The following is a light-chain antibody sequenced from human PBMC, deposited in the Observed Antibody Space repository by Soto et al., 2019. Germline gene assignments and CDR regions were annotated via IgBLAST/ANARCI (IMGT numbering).Light chain of an antibody. Sequence: EVVLTQSPATLSLSPGETATLSCRARQSGSNQLAGYQQKPGQAPRLLIYDASNRTTGTPARVSASGSVTDLTLSIISLEPEDFAGYNCQQRSSWPAWTFRQGTKVAV. CDR2: DAS. J-gene: IGKJ1*01. CDR3: QQRSSWPAWT. V-gene: IGKV3-11*01. CDR1: QSGSNQ.